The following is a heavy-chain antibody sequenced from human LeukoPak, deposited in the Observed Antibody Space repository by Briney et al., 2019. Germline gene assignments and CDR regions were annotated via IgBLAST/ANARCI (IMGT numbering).Heavy chain of an antibody. J-gene: IGHJ6*02. Sequence: GESLKISCKGSGYTFTSYWIGWVRQMPGKGLEWMGIIHPGDSNSRYGPSFQGQVTISADKSIGTAYLQWSSLKASDTAVYYCARQTPGQYGMDVWGQGTTVTVSS. CDR3: ARQTPGQYGMDV. CDR1: GYTFTSYW. V-gene: IGHV5-51*01. CDR2: IHPGDSNS.